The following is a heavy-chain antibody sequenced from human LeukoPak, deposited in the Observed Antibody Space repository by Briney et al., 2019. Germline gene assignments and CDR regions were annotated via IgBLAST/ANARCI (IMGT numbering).Heavy chain of an antibody. Sequence: PGGSLRPSCAASGFTFSSYWMSWVRQAPGKGLEWVANIKQDGSEKYYVDSVKGRFTISRDNAKNSLYLQMNSLRAEDTAVYYCARDLGYYDFWSGYYLTTTSDYWGQGTLVTVSS. CDR1: GFTFSSYW. CDR2: IKQDGSEK. V-gene: IGHV3-7*01. J-gene: IGHJ4*02. D-gene: IGHD3-3*01. CDR3: ARDLGYYDFWSGYYLTTTSDY.